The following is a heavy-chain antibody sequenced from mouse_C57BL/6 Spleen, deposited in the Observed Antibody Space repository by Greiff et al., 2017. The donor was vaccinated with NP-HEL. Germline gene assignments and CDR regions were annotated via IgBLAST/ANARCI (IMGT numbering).Heavy chain of an antibody. V-gene: IGHV1-80*01. CDR1: GYAFSSYW. CDR2: IYPGDGDT. J-gene: IGHJ1*03. Sequence: QVQLQQSGAELVKPGASVKISCKASGYAFSSYWMNWVKQRPGTGLEWIGQIYPGDGDTNYNGKFKGKATLTADKSSSTAYMQLSSLTSEDSAVYFCARSYGSSYWYFDVWGTGTTVTVSS. CDR3: ARSYGSSYWYFDV. D-gene: IGHD1-1*01.